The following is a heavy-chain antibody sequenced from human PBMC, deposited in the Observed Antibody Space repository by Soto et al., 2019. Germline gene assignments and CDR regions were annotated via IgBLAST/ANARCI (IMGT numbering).Heavy chain of an antibody. CDR3: ARDRNWKGYGGMDV. J-gene: IGHJ6*02. D-gene: IGHD1-1*01. CDR1: GGSISSYY. Sequence: QVQLQESGPGLVKPSETLSLTCTVSGGSISSYYWNWIRQPPGKGLEWIGYFYYSGGTNYNPSRRGRVSISVETAKNQCSLKLSSVTAADRAVYYGARDRNWKGYGGMDVWGQGTTVTVSS. V-gene: IGHV4-59*01. CDR2: FYYSGGT.